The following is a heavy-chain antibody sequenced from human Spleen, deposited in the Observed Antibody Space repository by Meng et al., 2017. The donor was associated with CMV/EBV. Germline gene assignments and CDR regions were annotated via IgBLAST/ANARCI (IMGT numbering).Heavy chain of an antibody. CDR2: ISSSSSYI. CDR1: GFTFSSYS. CDR3: ARDGWELRQVRDY. Sequence: EVQLVESGGGLVKPGGSLRLSCAASGFTFSSYSMNWVRQAPGKGLEWVSSISSSSSYIYYADSVKGRFTISRDNAKNSLYLQMNSLRAEDTAVYYCARDGWELRQVRDYWGQGTLVTVSS. D-gene: IGHD1-26*01. J-gene: IGHJ4*02. V-gene: IGHV3-21*01.